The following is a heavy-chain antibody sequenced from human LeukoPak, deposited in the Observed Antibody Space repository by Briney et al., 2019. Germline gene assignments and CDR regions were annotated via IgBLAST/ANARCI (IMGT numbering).Heavy chain of an antibody. D-gene: IGHD3-22*01. J-gene: IGHJ4*02. Sequence: SETLSLTCTVSGGSISSSSYYWGWIRQPPGKGLEWIGSIYYSGSTYYNPSLKSRVTISVDTSKNQFSLKLGSVTAADTAVYYCARHLSYYYEPFDYWGQGTLVTVSS. CDR3: ARHLSYYYEPFDY. CDR1: GGSISSSSYY. CDR2: IYYSGST. V-gene: IGHV4-39*01.